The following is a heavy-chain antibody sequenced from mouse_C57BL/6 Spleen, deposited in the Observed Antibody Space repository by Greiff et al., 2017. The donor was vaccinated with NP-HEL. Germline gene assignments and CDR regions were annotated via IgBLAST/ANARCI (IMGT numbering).Heavy chain of an antibody. D-gene: IGHD3-2*02. Sequence: QVQLKESGAELASPGASVTLSCKASGYTFTDHIMNWVKKRPGQGLEWIGRIYPVSGGTNYNQKFMGKATFSVDRSSSTVYMVLNSLTSEDSAVYYGGRGDSTGYFDYWGQGTTLTVSS. J-gene: IGHJ2*01. CDR3: GRGDSTGYFDY. CDR1: GYTFTDHI. CDR2: IYPVSGGT. V-gene: IGHV1-11*01.